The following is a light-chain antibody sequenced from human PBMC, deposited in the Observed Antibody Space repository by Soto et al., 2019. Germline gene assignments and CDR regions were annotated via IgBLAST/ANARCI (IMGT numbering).Light chain of an antibody. Sequence: EIVLTQSPATLSLSPGERATLSCGASQNVSNSYLAWYQQKPGLAPRLLIYDASSRAIGIPDRFSGSGSGADFTLTISRLEPEDFAVYYCKQYGTSRWTVGQGTKVEIK. CDR3: KQYGTSRWT. CDR1: QNVSNSY. CDR2: DAS. V-gene: IGKV3D-20*01. J-gene: IGKJ1*01.